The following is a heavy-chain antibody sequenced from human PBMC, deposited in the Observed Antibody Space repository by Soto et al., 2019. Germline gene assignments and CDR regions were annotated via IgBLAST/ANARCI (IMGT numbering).Heavy chain of an antibody. J-gene: IGHJ6*02. CDR2: IYYSGST. D-gene: IGHD3-3*01. CDR1: GDPINSYY. Sequence: SETLSLTCTVSGDPINSYYWSWIRQPSGKGLEWIGNIYYSGSTKYNPSLKSRVTISVDTSKNQFFLKLSSVTAADTAVYYCTRDGGRYYAMDVWGQGTTVTVSS. CDR3: TRDGGRYYAMDV. V-gene: IGHV4-59*01.